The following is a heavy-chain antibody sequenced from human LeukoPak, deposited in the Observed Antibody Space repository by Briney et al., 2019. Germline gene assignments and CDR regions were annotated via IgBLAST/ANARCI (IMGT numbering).Heavy chain of an antibody. V-gene: IGHV3-48*03. J-gene: IGHJ6*03. CDR1: GFTFSSYE. D-gene: IGHD2-21*02. Sequence: GSLRLSCAAAGFTFSSYEMMWVRQAPGKGLEWVSYVSRSASPIDYADSVKGRFTISRDNSKNTLYLQMNSLRAEDTAVYYCAKDCGGDCYHLSVNYMDVWGKGTTVTVSS. CDR2: VSRSASPI. CDR3: AKDCGGDCYHLSVNYMDV.